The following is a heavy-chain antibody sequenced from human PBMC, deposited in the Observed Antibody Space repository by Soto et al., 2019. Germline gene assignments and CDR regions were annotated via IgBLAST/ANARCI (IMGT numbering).Heavy chain of an antibody. D-gene: IGHD6-13*01. V-gene: IGHV1-18*01. J-gene: IGHJ4*02. Sequence: QVQLVQSGGEVKKLGASVKVSCKASGYTFRSYGISWVRQAPGQGLEWMGWISAYNGNTKYAQKLQGRVTMTTDTSTSTAYREVRSLRSDDTAVYYCARDGGAAAGHDYWGQGTLVTVSS. CDR1: GYTFRSYG. CDR2: ISAYNGNT. CDR3: ARDGGAAAGHDY.